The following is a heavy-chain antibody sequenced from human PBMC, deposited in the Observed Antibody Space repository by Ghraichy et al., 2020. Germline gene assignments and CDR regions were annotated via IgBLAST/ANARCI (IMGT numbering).Heavy chain of an antibody. CDR3: ARDLGGGWYCDY. D-gene: IGHD6-19*01. J-gene: IGHJ4*02. CDR2: IKKDGSEK. Sequence: GGSLRLSCAASGFIFSGYWMTWVRQAPGKGPEWVANIKKDGSEKYYVDSGKGRFTISRDNAKNSLYLQMNSLRAEDTAVYYCARDLGGGWYCDYWGQGALVTVSS. V-gene: IGHV3-7*01. CDR1: GFIFSGYW.